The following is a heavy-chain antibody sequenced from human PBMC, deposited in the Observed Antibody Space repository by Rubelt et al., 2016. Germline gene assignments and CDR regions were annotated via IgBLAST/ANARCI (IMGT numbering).Heavy chain of an antibody. Sequence: QVQLQQWGAGLLKPSETLSLTCAVYGESFSGYYWTWIRQPPGKGLEWIGDFSHSGGTNYNPSLKSRVTISLDTSKNQFSLKLSSVTAADTAVYYCARRGVSGYVDSWGQGTLVTVSS. D-gene: IGHD3-10*01. J-gene: IGHJ4*02. CDR2: FSHSGGT. CDR3: ARRGVSGYVDS. V-gene: IGHV4-34*01. CDR1: GESFSGYY.